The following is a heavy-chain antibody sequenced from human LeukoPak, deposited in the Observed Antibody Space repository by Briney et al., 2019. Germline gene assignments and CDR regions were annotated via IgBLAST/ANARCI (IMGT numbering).Heavy chain of an antibody. D-gene: IGHD6-13*01. CDR3: ARDSSSWYYYYYGMDV. V-gene: IGHV1-2*02. Sequence: GASVKVSCKASGYTITGYYMHWVRQAPGQGLEWMGWINPDSGGTNYAQKFQGRVTMTRDTSISTAYMELSRLRSDDTAVYYCARDSSSWYYYYYGMDVWGQGTTVTVSS. J-gene: IGHJ6*02. CDR2: INPDSGGT. CDR1: GYTITGYY.